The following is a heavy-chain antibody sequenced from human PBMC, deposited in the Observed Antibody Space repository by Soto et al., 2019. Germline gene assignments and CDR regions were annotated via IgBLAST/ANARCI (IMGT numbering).Heavy chain of an antibody. D-gene: IGHD2-8*01. CDR2: ILYSGAT. CDR1: SGSISSNSYP. J-gene: IGHJ5*02. V-gene: IGHV4-39*01. CDR3: PRQRRSTKVLILRHFATNL. Sequence: TSETLSLTCCVSSGSISSNSYPWGWIRQPPGNGLEWIGAILYSGATYYSEFLKSRVTMSVDTAMNQFSLTLNSVTSADTAVYSWPRQRRSTKVLILRHFATNLWGQGTGVTSPQ.